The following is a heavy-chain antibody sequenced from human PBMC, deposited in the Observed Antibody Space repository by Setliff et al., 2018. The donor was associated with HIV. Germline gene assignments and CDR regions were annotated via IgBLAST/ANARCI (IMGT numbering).Heavy chain of an antibody. V-gene: IGHV4-59*01. Sequence: KTSETLSLTCTVSGDSINNYYWTWIRQPPGKGLEWIGYIYHSWGTKYNPSLESRVTISVDTSKKHFSLNLSSVTAADTAVYYCARGLATSSRSSLVYWGQGILVTVSS. D-gene: IGHD6-6*01. J-gene: IGHJ4*02. CDR2: IYHSWGT. CDR1: GDSINNYY. CDR3: ARGLATSSRSSLVY.